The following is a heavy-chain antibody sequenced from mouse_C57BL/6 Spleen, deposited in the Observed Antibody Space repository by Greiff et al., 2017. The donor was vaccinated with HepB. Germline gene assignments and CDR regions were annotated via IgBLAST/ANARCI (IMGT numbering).Heavy chain of an antibody. V-gene: IGHV3-6*01. CDR2: ISYDGTN. CDR3: AREDDYAWFAY. J-gene: IGHJ3*01. CDR1: GYSITSGYY. D-gene: IGHD2-4*01. Sequence: DVQLQESGPGLVKPSQSLSLTCSVTGYSITSGYYWNWIRQFPGNKLEWMGYISYDGTNNYNPSLKNRISITRDTSKNQFFLKFNSVTTEDTATYYGAREDDYAWFAYWGQGTLVTVSA.